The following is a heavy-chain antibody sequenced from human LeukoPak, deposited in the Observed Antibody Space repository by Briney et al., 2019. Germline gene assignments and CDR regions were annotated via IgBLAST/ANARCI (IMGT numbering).Heavy chain of an antibody. CDR2: ISGDTGNT. CDR3: ARDIDSSSDY. J-gene: IGHJ4*02. V-gene: IGHV3-23*01. D-gene: IGHD6-6*01. Sequence: GGSLRLSCAASGFTFSSYVMSWVRQAPGKGLEWVSAISGDTGNTYYADSVKGRFTISRDNFKKTLSLQMSSLRSDDTAVYYCARDIDSSSDYWGQGTLVTVSS. CDR1: GFTFSSYV.